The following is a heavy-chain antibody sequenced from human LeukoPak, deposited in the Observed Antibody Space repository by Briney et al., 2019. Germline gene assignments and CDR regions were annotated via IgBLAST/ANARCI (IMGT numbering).Heavy chain of an antibody. D-gene: IGHD2-15*01. CDR2: ISSSSSYI. CDR3: ASCSGGSCYLDY. CDR1: GFTFSSYS. Sequence: PGGSLRLSCAASGFTFSSYSMNSVRQAPGKGLEWVSSISSSSSYIYYADSVKGRFTISRDNAKNSLYLQMNSLRAEDTAVYYCASCSGGSCYLDYWGQGTLVTVSS. V-gene: IGHV3-21*01. J-gene: IGHJ4*02.